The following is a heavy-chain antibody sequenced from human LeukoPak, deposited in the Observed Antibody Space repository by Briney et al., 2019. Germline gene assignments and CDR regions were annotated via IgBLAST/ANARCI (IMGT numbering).Heavy chain of an antibody. Sequence: GGSLRLSCAASGFIFRSYGMNWVRQAPGKGLEWVSGIYKNGRERYGDSVKGRFTISRDNAKNSLYLQMNSLRAEDTAVYYCARDAGAARRYGMDVWGQGTTVTVSS. CDR3: ARDAGAARRYGMDV. J-gene: IGHJ6*02. V-gene: IGHV3-21*01. D-gene: IGHD2-8*02. CDR2: IYKNGRER. CDR1: GFIFRSYG.